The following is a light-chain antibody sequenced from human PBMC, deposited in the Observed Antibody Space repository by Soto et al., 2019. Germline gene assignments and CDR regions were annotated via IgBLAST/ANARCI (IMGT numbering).Light chain of an antibody. V-gene: IGLV2-14*01. CDR1: SSDVGGSNY. CDR3: SSYTSSSLYV. Sequence: QSALTQHASVSGSPGQSITISCTGTSSDVGGSNYVSWYQQLPGKAVKLMIYDVSDRPSGVSNRFSGSKFGNTACLTISGLQAEDEADYYCSSYTSSSLYVFGTGTMVTVL. J-gene: IGLJ1*01. CDR2: DVS.